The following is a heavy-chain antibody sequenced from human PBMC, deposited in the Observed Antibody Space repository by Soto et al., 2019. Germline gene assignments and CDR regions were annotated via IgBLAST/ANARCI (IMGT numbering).Heavy chain of an antibody. CDR2: INPSGGST. CDR3: ARDRAARYDSSGYYYFDY. CDR1: GYTLTSYN. Sequence: QVQLVQSGAKVKNPGASVKVSSKASGYTLTSYNRHWLRQAPGQGLEWMGIINPSGGSTSYAQKFQGRVTMTRDTSTSTVYMELSSLRSEDTAVYYCARDRAARYDSSGYYYFDYWGQGTLVTVSS. D-gene: IGHD3-22*01. V-gene: IGHV1-46*01. J-gene: IGHJ4*02.